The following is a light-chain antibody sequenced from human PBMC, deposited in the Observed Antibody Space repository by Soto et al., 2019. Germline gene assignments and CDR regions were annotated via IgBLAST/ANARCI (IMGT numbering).Light chain of an antibody. CDR3: QQYNTYWT. V-gene: IGKV1-5*03. Sequence: IPMTHSPSTLSASVGDRVTITFRASQSISSWLAWYQQKPGKAPKLLIYKASSLESGVPSRFSGSGSGTEFTLTISSLQPDDFATYYCQQYNTYWTFGQGTKVDIK. J-gene: IGKJ1*01. CDR2: KAS. CDR1: QSISSW.